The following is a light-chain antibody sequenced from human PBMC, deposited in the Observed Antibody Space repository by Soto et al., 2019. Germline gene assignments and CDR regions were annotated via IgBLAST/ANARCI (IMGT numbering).Light chain of an antibody. CDR2: EVS. Sequence: QSVLTQPASVSGSPGQSITISCTGTSSDVGSYNLVSWYQQHPGKAPKLMIYEVSKRPSGVSNRFSGSKSGNTASLTISGLQAEDEADYYCCSYAVSSSPNYVFGIGTKVTVL. CDR1: SSDVGSYNL. J-gene: IGLJ1*01. V-gene: IGLV2-23*02. CDR3: CSYAVSSSPNYV.